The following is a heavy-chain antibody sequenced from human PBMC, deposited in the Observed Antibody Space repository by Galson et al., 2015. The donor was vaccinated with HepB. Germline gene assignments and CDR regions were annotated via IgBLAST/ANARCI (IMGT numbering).Heavy chain of an antibody. CDR1: GYTFSRYS. Sequence: SVKVSCKASGYTFSRYSINWVRQAPGQGLEWMGWISGYNGKTNYAQKFQGRVTMTTDTSTRTAYMELRSLTSDDTAIYYCARSGGWYYFDYWGQGTLVTVSS. J-gene: IGHJ4*02. D-gene: IGHD6-19*01. V-gene: IGHV1-18*01. CDR2: ISGYNGKT. CDR3: ARSGGWYYFDY.